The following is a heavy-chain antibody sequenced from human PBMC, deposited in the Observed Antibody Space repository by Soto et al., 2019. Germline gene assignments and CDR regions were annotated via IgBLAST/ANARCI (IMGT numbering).Heavy chain of an antibody. D-gene: IGHD3-10*01. V-gene: IGHV1-2*02. Sequence: QVPLVQSGAEVKKPGASVKVSCKASGYTFSVNYIHWVRQAPGQGLEWMGWISPNGGGTKYTEKFQGRVTLTTDTSINTVYMEMSSLTSDDSAVYYCARAGRGGWDYFDNWGQGTLVTVSS. J-gene: IGHJ4*02. CDR1: GYTFSVNY. CDR3: ARAGRGGWDYFDN. CDR2: ISPNGGGT.